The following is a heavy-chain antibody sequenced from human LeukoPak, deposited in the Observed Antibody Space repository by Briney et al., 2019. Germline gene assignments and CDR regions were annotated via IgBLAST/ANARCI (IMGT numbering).Heavy chain of an antibody. Sequence: PGGSLRLSCAASGFTFSNAWMSWVRQAPGKGLEWVGRIKSKTDGGTTDYTAPVKGRFTISRDDSKNTLYLQMNSLKTEDTAVYYCTTGWRGVIIGDAFDIWGQGTMVTVSS. CDR2: IKSKTDGGTT. CDR1: GFTFSNAW. J-gene: IGHJ3*02. V-gene: IGHV3-15*01. D-gene: IGHD3-10*01. CDR3: TTGWRGVIIGDAFDI.